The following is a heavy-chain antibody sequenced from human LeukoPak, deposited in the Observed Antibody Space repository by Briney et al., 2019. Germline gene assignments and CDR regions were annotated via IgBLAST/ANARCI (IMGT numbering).Heavy chain of an antibody. CDR3: AKDRAVVGDYWYFDL. CDR1: GFTFSSYA. Sequence: GGSLRLSCTASGFTFSSYAMSWVRQAPGKGLVWVSGISGSGGSTFYTDSVKGRFTISRDNSKNTLNLQMNSLRAEDTAVYYCAKDRAVVGDYWYFDLWGRGTLVTVSS. D-gene: IGHD6-19*01. CDR2: ISGSGGST. V-gene: IGHV3-23*01. J-gene: IGHJ2*01.